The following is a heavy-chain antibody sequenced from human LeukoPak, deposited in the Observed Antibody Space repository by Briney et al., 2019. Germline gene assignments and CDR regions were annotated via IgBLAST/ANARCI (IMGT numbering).Heavy chain of an antibody. V-gene: IGHV3-30*18. CDR2: ISSDGGNV. J-gene: IGHJ4*02. CDR1: AFTFRSFG. Sequence: GGSLRLSCAASAFTFRSFGMQWVRQAPGKGLEWVAFISSDGGNVYYADSVNGRFSISRDNFKATLYLQMNSLKPEDTAVYYCAKGQQGHMWLDNWGQGTLVIVSS. CDR3: AKGQQGHMWLDN. D-gene: IGHD6-13*01.